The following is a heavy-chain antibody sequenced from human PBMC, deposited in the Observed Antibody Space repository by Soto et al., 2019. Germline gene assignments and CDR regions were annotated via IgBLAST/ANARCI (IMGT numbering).Heavy chain of an antibody. J-gene: IGHJ6*02. CDR2: ISGSGGST. CDR3: APLSPSGAGYYTMDV. V-gene: IGHV3-23*01. CDR1: GFTFSSYA. Sequence: ESGGGLVQPGGSLRVSCAASGFTFSSYAMNWVRQAPGKGLEWVSAISGSGGSTYYADSVKGRFTISRDNSENTLSLQMNSLRGDDTATYYCAPLSPSGAGYYTMDVWGQGTTVTVSS. D-gene: IGHD6-6*01.